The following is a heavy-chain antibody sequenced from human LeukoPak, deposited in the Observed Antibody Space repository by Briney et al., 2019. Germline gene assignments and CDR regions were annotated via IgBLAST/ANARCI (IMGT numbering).Heavy chain of an antibody. D-gene: IGHD6-19*01. J-gene: IGHJ5*02. CDR2: ISGSGGST. CDR1: GFTFSSYA. CDR3: AKDRSSGWYPEA. V-gene: IGHV3-23*01. Sequence: PGGSLRLSCAASGFTFSSYAMSWVRQAPGKGLEWVSAISGSGGSTYYADSVKGRFTISRDNSKNTLYLQMDSLRAEDTAVYYCAKDRSSGWYPEAWGQGTLVTVSS.